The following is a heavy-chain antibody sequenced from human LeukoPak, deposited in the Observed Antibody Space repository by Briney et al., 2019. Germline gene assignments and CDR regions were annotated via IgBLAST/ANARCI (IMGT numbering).Heavy chain of an antibody. CDR1: GYTFTGYY. V-gene: IGHV1-2*02. J-gene: IGHJ4*02. Sequence: ASVKVSCKASGYTFTGYYMYWVRQAPGQGPEWMGRINPNSGGTNYAQKFQGRVTMTRDTSIGTAYTELSRLRSDDTAVYYCARREETVSSSWYYFDYWGQGTLVTVSS. D-gene: IGHD6-13*01. CDR3: ARREETVSSSWYYFDY. CDR2: INPNSGGT.